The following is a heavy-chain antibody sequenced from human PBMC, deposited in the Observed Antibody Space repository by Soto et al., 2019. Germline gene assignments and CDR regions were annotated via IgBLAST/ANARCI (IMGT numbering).Heavy chain of an antibody. CDR3: VKGRKAAGNTLKAVGMDV. V-gene: IGHV3-64D*06. Sequence: PGGSLRLSCSASGFTFNNFAMHWVRQAPGKGLEYVSAISGNGGATYYADSAKGRFTISRDNSKNTLYFQMSSLGADDMAVYYCVKGRKAAGNTLKAVGMDVWGQGTTVTVSS. CDR1: GFTFNNFA. D-gene: IGHD6-13*01. J-gene: IGHJ6*02. CDR2: ISGNGGAT.